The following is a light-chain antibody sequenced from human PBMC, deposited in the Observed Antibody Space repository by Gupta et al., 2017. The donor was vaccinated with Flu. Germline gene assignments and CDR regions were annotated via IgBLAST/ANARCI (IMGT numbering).Light chain of an antibody. CDR1: QDITNN. J-gene: IGKJ3*01. V-gene: IGKV1-33*01. CDR3: QQYDNLFT. Sequence: DIQLIQSPSSLSASVGDRVIITCQASQDITNNLNWYQQKPGKAPKLLIYEASNLQTRVPSRVSGSGSGTDFTFIISSLQPEDIATYYCQQYDNLFTFGPGTKVDI. CDR2: EAS.